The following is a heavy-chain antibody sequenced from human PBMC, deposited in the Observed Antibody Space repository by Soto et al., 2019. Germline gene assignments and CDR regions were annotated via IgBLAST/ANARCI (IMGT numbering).Heavy chain of an antibody. V-gene: IGHV3-30-3*01. J-gene: IGHJ6*02. CDR1: GYSFSSYA. CDR2: ISSDGYTQ. Sequence: GGSLRLACAASGYSFSSYAMHWVRQAPGKGLEWVAVISSDGYTQYYADSVEGRFTISRDNSRNTMYLQMHSLRIEDTAVYYCARGSSSSWYYGLDVWGQGTTVTVSS. D-gene: IGHD6-13*01. CDR3: ARGSSSSWYYGLDV.